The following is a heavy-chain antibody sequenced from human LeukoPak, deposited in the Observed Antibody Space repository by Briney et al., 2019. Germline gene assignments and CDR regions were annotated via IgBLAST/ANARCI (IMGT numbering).Heavy chain of an antibody. J-gene: IGHJ4*02. Sequence: GGSLTLSCAASGLTFSAHTMNWVRLAPGKGLQWVSYIGSSGITIYYAHSVEGRFTISRDNAKNSLYLQMSSLRVEDTAVYYCARGPLYDITGSYGLWGQGTLVTVSS. CDR3: ARGPLYDITGSYGL. CDR2: IGSSGITI. V-gene: IGHV3-48*01. D-gene: IGHD2-8*01. CDR1: GLTFSAHT.